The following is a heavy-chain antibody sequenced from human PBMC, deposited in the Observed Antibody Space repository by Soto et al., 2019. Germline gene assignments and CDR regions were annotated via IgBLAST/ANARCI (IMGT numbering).Heavy chain of an antibody. CDR3: AKDPPITGSLRGTPLMEV. D-gene: IGHD1-20*01. CDR2: ISAYNGNI. Sequence: QVQLVQSGSEVKKPGASVKVSCRASGFPFTTYGFSWVRQAPGQGLEWVGWISAYNGNINYAEKFQGRVTMTTDTSTTTVYMERRSLRSDDSAVYYCAKDPPITGSLRGTPLMEVWGQGTTVTVSS. V-gene: IGHV1-18*01. J-gene: IGHJ6*02. CDR1: GFPFTTYG.